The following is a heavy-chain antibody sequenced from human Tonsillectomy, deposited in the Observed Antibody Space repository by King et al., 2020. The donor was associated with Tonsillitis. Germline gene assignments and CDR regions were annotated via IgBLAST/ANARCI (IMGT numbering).Heavy chain of an antibody. V-gene: IGHV3-15*01. D-gene: IGHD6-6*01. J-gene: IGHJ5*02. CDR1: GFSFRNTW. CDR2: IKSKTDGETT. CDR3: TPGIIAVRVFDP. Sequence: VQLVESGGGLVKPGGSLRLSCAASGFSFRNTWMSWVRQAPGKGLEWVGRIKSKTDGETTDYAAPVKGRFNISRDDSKNTVYLQMNSLKTEDTAVYYCTPGIIAVRVFDPWGQGTLVTVSS.